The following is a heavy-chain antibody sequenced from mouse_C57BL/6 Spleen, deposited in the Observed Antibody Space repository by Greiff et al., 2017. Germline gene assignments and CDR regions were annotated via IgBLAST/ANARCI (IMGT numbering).Heavy chain of an antibody. V-gene: IGHV1-72*01. J-gene: IGHJ2*01. D-gene: IGHD1-1*01. CDR3: ARWTTTVVAKGYFDC. CDR1: GYTFTSYW. CDR2: IDPNSGGT. Sequence: QVQLQQPGAELVKPGASVKLSCKASGYTFTSYWMHWVKQRPGRGLEWIGRIDPNSGGTKYNEKFKSKATLTVDKPSSTAYMQLSSLTSEDSAVYYCARWTTTVVAKGYFDCWGQGTTLTVSS.